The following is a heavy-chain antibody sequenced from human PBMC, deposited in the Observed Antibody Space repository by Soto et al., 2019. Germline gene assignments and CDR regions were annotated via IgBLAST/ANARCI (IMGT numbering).Heavy chain of an antibody. V-gene: IGHV3-23*01. D-gene: IGHD6-19*01. Sequence: GGSLRLSCAASGFTFSNYAMSWVRQAPGKGLEWVSGISGGGGSTYYADSVKGRFTISRDNAKNSLYLQMNSLRAEDAAVYYCARDPPPRAVASDYWGQGTLVTVSS. CDR3: ARDPPPRAVASDY. J-gene: IGHJ4*02. CDR2: ISGGGGST. CDR1: GFTFSNYA.